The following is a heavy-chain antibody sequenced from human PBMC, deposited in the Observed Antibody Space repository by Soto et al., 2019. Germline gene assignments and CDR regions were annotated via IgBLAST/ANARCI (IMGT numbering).Heavy chain of an antibody. CDR2: IWYDGSNK. D-gene: IGHD6-13*01. Sequence: QVQLVESGGGVVQPGRSLRLSCAASGFTFSSYGMHWVRQAPGKGLEWVAVIWYDGSNKYYADSVKGRFTISRDNSKNTLYLQMNSRRAEDTAVYYCARDRLSSSWPTSWFDPWGQGTLVTVSS. CDR3: ARDRLSSSWPTSWFDP. J-gene: IGHJ5*02. CDR1: GFTFSSYG. V-gene: IGHV3-33*01.